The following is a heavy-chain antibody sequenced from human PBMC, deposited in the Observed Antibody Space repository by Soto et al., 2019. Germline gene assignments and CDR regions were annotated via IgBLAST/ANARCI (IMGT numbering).Heavy chain of an antibody. CDR2: IYYSGST. V-gene: IGHV4-61*01. CDR3: ARRLRDYAYAFDI. D-gene: IGHD4-17*01. J-gene: IGHJ3*02. Sequence: SETLSLTCTVSGVSVSSGSYYWSWIRQPPGKGLEWIGYIYYSGSTNYNPSLKSRVTISVDTSKNQFSLKLSSVTAADTAVYYCARRLRDYAYAFDIWGQGTMVTVSS. CDR1: GVSVSSGSYY.